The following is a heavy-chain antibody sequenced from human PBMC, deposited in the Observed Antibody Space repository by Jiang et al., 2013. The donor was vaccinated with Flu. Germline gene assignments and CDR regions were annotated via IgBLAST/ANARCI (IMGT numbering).Heavy chain of an antibody. V-gene: IGHV4-61*01. CDR1: GGSVSSGSYY. CDR2: IYYSGST. J-gene: IGHJ4*02. Sequence: LVKPSETLSLTCTVSGGSVSSGSYYWSWIRQPPGKGLEWIGYIYYSGSTNYNPSLKSRVTISVDTSKNQFSLKLSSVTAADTAVYYCARLGRESTMIADYWGQGTLVTVSS. D-gene: IGHD3-22*01. CDR3: ARLGRESTMIADY.